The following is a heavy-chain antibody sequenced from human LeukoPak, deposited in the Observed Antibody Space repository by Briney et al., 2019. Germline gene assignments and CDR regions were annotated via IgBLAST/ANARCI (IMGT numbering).Heavy chain of an antibody. V-gene: IGHV4-39*01. Sequence: SETLSLTCTVSGSSISSSSYYWGWIRQPPGKGLEWIGSIYYSGSTYYNPSLKSRVTISVDTSKNQFSLKLSSVTAADTAVYYCARHRDIVATNDAFDIWGQGTMVTVSS. CDR2: IYYSGST. CDR1: GSSISSSSYY. D-gene: IGHD5-12*01. CDR3: ARHRDIVATNDAFDI. J-gene: IGHJ3*02.